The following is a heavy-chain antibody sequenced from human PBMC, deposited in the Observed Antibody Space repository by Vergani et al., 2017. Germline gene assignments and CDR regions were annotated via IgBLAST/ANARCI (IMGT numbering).Heavy chain of an antibody. Sequence: QVQLVQSGAEVKKPGSSVKVSCKASGGTFSSYTISWVRQAPGQGLEWMGRIIPILGIANYAQKFQGRVTITADKSTSTAYMELSSLRSEDTAVYYCARGYYYDSSGFYDAFDIWGQGKMVTVSS. J-gene: IGHJ3*02. V-gene: IGHV1-69*02. CDR2: IIPILGIA. CDR1: GGTFSSYT. D-gene: IGHD3-22*01. CDR3: ARGYYYDSSGFYDAFDI.